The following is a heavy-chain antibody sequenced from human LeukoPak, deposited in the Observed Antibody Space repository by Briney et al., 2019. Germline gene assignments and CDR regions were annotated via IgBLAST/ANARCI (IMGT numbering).Heavy chain of an antibody. Sequence: SQTLSLTCAISGDSVSNNIIAWNWIRWRPSRGLEWLGRTAYRSKWSTDYALSVRGRISINPDTSKNQISLQLNSVTPEDTAVYYCARNSAAMDVWGQGTTVTVSS. CDR3: ARNSAAMDV. CDR1: GDSVSNNIIA. CDR2: TAYRSKWST. D-gene: IGHD4-23*01. V-gene: IGHV6-1*01. J-gene: IGHJ6*02.